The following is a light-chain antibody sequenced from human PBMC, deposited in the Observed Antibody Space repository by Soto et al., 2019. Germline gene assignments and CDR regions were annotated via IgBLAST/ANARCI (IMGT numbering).Light chain of an antibody. CDR3: NSYTSSSTLV. CDR1: SSDVGGYNF. J-gene: IGLJ2*01. V-gene: IGLV2-14*03. CDR2: NVY. Sequence: QSALTQPASVSGSPGQSITISCTGTSSDVGGYNFVSWYQQHPGKAPKLMIYNVYDRPSGISHRFSGSRSGNTASLTISGLKAEDEAHYYCNSYTSSSTLVFGGGTKVTVL.